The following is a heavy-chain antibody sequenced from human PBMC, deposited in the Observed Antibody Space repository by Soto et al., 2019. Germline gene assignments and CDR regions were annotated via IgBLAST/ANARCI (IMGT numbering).Heavy chain of an antibody. V-gene: IGHV1-18*01. J-gene: IGHJ4*02. Sequence: QVQLVQSGAEVKNPGASVKVSCKTSGYTFTKYGVGWVRQAPGHGLEWMGWISGSSGNANYAEKVQGRITLTTDTCTSSAYIELRSLRSDATAVYYCAREMAGLGGEYDYRGQGTLVTVSS. CDR1: GYTFTKYG. CDR2: ISGSSGNA. D-gene: IGHD3-16*01. CDR3: AREMAGLGGEYDY.